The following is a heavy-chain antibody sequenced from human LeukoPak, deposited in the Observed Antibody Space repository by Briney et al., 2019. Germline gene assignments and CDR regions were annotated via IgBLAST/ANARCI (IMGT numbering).Heavy chain of an antibody. J-gene: IGHJ3*02. CDR2: IYHSGTTYSGST. Sequence: PSETLSLTCNVSGASMSNYYWVWIRQPPGKGLEWIGSIYHSGTTYSGSTYYNPSLKSRVTISLDTSKNQFSLKLSSVTAADTAVYYCARALPGPRPHQYYYERGGGAFDIWGQGTMVTVSS. CDR3: ARALPGPRPHQYYYERGGGAFDI. CDR1: GASMSNYY. V-gene: IGHV4-39*07. D-gene: IGHD3-22*01.